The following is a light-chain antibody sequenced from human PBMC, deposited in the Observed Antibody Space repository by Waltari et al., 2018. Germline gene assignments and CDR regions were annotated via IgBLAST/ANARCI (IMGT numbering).Light chain of an antibody. V-gene: IGKV3-11*01. CDR3: QQRRNWPLT. CDR2: DTS. Sequence: EIVLTQSPATLSLSTGERATLSCRASQSVNWYLACYQQRPGQAPRLLIYDTSNRATGIPARFSGSGSETDFTLTISSLEPDDSAVYYCQQRRNWPLTFGGGTKVEIK. CDR1: QSVNWY. J-gene: IGKJ4*01.